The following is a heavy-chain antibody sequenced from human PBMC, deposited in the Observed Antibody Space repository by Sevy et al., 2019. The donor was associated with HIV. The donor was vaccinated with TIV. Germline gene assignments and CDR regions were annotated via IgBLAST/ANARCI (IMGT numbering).Heavy chain of an antibody. D-gene: IGHD6-19*01. CDR1: GGSFSGYY. J-gene: IGHJ4*02. V-gene: IGHV4-34*01. CDR3: ARAGYIAVAGTLFDY. CDR2: INHSGST. Sequence: SETLSLTCAVYGGSFSGYYWSWIRQPPGKGLEWIGEINHSGSTNYNPSLKSRVTISVDTSKNKFSLKLSSVTAADTAVYYCARAGYIAVAGTLFDYWGQGTLVTVSS.